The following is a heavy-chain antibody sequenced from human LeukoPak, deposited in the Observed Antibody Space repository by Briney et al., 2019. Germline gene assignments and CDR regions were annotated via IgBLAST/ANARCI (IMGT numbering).Heavy chain of an antibody. V-gene: IGHV4-61*02. CDR2: IYTSGST. CDR1: GGSISSGSYY. Sequence: SESLSLTCTVSGGSISSGSYYWSWIRQPAGKGLEWIGRIYTSGSTNYNPTLMSRVTISVDTSKNQFSLKLSSVTAADTAVYYCASTNCSSARCYGANWFDPWGQGTLVTVSS. D-gene: IGHD2-2*01. J-gene: IGHJ5*02. CDR3: ASTNCSSARCYGANWFDP.